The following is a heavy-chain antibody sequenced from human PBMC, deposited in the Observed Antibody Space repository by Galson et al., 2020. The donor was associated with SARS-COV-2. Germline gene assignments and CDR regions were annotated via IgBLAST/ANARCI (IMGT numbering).Heavy chain of an antibody. CDR1: GFSVTRGHF. Sequence: SETLSLTCAVSGFSVTRGHFWGWIRQPPGKGLEWIGNFYQDGTSYYNPSLRSRVSISIDTSSNLLSLRLRSVTAADTGVYYCARHAAECSGGICTHPYFAAMDVWGQWTTVIVSS. V-gene: IGHV4-38-2*01. CDR2: FYQDGTS. D-gene: IGHD2-8*02. J-gene: IGHJ6*02. CDR3: ARHAAECSGGICTHPYFAAMDV.